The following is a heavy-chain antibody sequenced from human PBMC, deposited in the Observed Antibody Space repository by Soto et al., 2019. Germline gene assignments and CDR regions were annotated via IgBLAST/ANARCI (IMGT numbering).Heavy chain of an antibody. J-gene: IGHJ6*02. CDR3: ARGGFVAGLYNAMDA. Sequence: QVQLVQSGAEVKKAGSSVKVSCKASGDTLSTNAISWVRQAPGQGLEWMGAIIPMFGSPKYAQKFLGRVTITADNPTSTIYMEMISLTSADTAVYYGARGGFVAGLYNAMDAWGQGTTVAVSS. CDR2: IIPMFGSP. CDR1: GDTLSTNA. D-gene: IGHD6-19*01. V-gene: IGHV1-69*06.